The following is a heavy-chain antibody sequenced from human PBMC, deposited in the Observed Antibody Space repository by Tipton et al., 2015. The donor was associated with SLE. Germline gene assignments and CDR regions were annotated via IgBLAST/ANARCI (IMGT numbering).Heavy chain of an antibody. CDR3: ARGLSGYSSSWFYYHYGMDV. V-gene: IGHV4-34*01. J-gene: IGHJ6*02. CDR1: GGSFSGYY. D-gene: IGHD6-13*01. Sequence: TLSLTCAVYGGSFSGYYWSWIRQPPGKGLEWIGEINHSGSTNYNPSLKSRVTISLDTSKNQFSLRLSSVTAADTAVYYCARGLSGYSSSWFYYHYGMDVWGQGTTVTVSS. CDR2: INHSGST.